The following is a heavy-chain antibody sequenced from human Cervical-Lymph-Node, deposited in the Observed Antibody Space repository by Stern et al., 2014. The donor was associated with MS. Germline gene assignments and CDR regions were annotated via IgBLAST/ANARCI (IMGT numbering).Heavy chain of an antibody. V-gene: IGHV3-49*03. CDR3: TRERTGNYGYN. CDR1: GFTFGDYA. J-gene: IGHJ4*02. CDR2: IRNKAYGGTT. D-gene: IGHD3-10*01. Sequence: VQLVESGGGLVQPGRSLRLSCTASGFTFGDYAMSWLRQAPGKGLEWVGFIRNKAYGGTTEYAASVKGRFTISRDDSKSIAYLQMNSLKTEDTAMYYCTRERTGNYGYNWGQGALVTVSS.